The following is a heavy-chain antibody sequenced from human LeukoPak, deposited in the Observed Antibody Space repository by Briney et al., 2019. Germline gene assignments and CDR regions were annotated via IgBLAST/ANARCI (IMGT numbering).Heavy chain of an antibody. CDR2: ISGSGGST. Sequence: GGSLRLSCAASGFTFSSYAMSWVRQAPGKGLEWVLAISGSGGSTYYADSVKGRFTISRDNSKNTLYLQMNSLRAEDTAVYYCAKVGGSYYYDSSGSNGYYFDYWGQGTLVTVSS. J-gene: IGHJ4*02. CDR1: GFTFSSYA. V-gene: IGHV3-23*01. CDR3: AKVGGSYYYDSSGSNGYYFDY. D-gene: IGHD3-22*01.